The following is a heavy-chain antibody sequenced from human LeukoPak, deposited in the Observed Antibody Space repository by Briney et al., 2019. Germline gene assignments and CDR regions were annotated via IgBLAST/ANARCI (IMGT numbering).Heavy chain of an antibody. V-gene: IGHV4-59*01. CDR1: GGSISSYY. J-gene: IGHJ3*02. CDR3: SRALSPRQGDRIDVFDI. CDR2: IYYSGST. Sequence: SETLSLTCTVSGGSISSYYWSWIRQPPGKGLEWIGYIYYSGSTNYNPSLKSRVTISVDTSKNQFSLKLSSVTAADTAVYYCSRALSPRQGDRIDVFDIWGQGTMVTVSS. D-gene: IGHD2-15*01.